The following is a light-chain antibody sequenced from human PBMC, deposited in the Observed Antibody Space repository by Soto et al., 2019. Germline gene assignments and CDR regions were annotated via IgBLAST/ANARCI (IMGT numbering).Light chain of an antibody. CDR3: QQYNSIRET. J-gene: IGKJ5*01. Sequence: IQMTQSPSTLSGSVGDRVTITCRASQTISSWLAWYQQKPGKAPKLLIYKASTLKSGVPSRFSGSGSGTEFTLTISSLQTDDFATYYCQQYNSIRETFGQGTRLEIK. V-gene: IGKV1-5*03. CDR2: KAS. CDR1: QTISSW.